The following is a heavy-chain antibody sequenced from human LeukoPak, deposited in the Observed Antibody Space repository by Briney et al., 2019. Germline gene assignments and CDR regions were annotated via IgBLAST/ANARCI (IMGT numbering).Heavy chain of an antibody. Sequence: GGSLRLXCAASGFTFDDYGMSWVRQAPGKGLEWVSGINWNGGSTGYADSVKGRFTISRDNAKNSLYLQMNSLRAEDTALYYCARKIAAAGEDYFDYWGQGTLVTVSS. CDR3: ARKIAAAGEDYFDY. CDR2: INWNGGST. V-gene: IGHV3-20*04. J-gene: IGHJ4*02. D-gene: IGHD6-13*01. CDR1: GFTFDDYG.